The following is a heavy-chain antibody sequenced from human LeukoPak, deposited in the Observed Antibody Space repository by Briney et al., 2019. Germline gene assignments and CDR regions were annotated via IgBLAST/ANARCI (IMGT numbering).Heavy chain of an antibody. CDR2: INNDGSGT. Sequence: PGGSLRLSCAASGFTFTSFWMHWVRQAPGQGLVWVSRINNDGSGTSYADSVKGRFTISRDNAKNTLFLQMNSLRAEDTAVYYCTRGGNGYYFDYWGQGTLVTVSS. CDR3: TRGGNGYYFDY. J-gene: IGHJ4*02. CDR1: GFTFTSFW. V-gene: IGHV3-74*01. D-gene: IGHD4-23*01.